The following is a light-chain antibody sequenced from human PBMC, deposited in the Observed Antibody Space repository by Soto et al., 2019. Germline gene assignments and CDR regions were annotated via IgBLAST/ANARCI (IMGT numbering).Light chain of an antibody. V-gene: IGKV3-15*01. J-gene: IGKJ3*01. CDR2: GAS. Sequence: EIVMTQSPATLSVSPEERATLSCRASQSVSSNLAWYQQKPGQAPRLLIYGASTRATGIPARFSGSGSGTEFTLTISSLQSEDFAVYYCQQYYNRPPFTFGPGTKVDIK. CDR1: QSVSSN. CDR3: QQYYNRPPFT.